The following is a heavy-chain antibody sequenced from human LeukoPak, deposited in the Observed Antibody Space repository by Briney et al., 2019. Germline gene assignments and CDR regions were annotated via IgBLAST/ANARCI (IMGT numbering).Heavy chain of an antibody. Sequence: GGSLRLSCAASGFTFDDYAVHWVRQAPGKGLEWVSGISWNSGSIGYADSVKGRFTISRDNAKNSLYLQMNSLRAEDTALYYCAKVQSKNFWSGYLGYWGQGTLVTVSS. J-gene: IGHJ4*02. CDR1: GFTFDDYA. CDR3: AKVQSKNFWSGYLGY. CDR2: ISWNSGSI. D-gene: IGHD3-3*01. V-gene: IGHV3-9*01.